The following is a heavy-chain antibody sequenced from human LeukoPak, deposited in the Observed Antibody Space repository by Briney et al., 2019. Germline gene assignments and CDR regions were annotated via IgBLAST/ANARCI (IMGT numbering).Heavy chain of an antibody. CDR1: GYTLTELS. Sequence: ASVKGSCKVSGYTLTELSMHWVRQAPGKGREWMGGFDPEDGETIYAQKFQGRVTMTEDTSTDTDYMELSSLRSEDTAVYYCATRPYDSSGYGDDYWGQGTLVTVSS. J-gene: IGHJ4*02. V-gene: IGHV1-24*01. CDR2: FDPEDGET. CDR3: ATRPYDSSGYGDDY. D-gene: IGHD3-22*01.